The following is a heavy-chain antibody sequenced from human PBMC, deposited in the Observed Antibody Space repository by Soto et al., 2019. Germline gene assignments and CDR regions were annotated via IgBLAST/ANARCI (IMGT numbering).Heavy chain of an antibody. J-gene: IGHJ5*02. CDR2: IYYSGST. CDR3: ARETITMVRGVIENWFDP. V-gene: IGHV4-30-4*02. Sequence: PSDTLSITCTVSGGSISSGDYYWSWIRQPPGKGLEWIGYIYYSGSTYYNPSLKSRVTISVDTSKNQFSLKLSSVTAADTAVYYCARETITMVRGVIENWFDPWGQGTLVTVSS. CDR1: GGSISSGDYY. D-gene: IGHD3-10*01.